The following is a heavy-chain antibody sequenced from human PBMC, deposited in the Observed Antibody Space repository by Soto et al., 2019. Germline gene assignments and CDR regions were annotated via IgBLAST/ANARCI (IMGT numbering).Heavy chain of an antibody. CDR2: ISYDGSNK. Sequence: SLRLSCAASGFTFSSYGMHWVRQAPGKGLEWVAVISYDGSNKYYADSVKGRFTISRDNSKNTLYLQMNSLRAEDTAVYYCAKGPVANYWGQGTLVTVSS. J-gene: IGHJ4*02. CDR1: GFTFSSYG. V-gene: IGHV3-30*18. D-gene: IGHD5-12*01. CDR3: AKGPVANY.